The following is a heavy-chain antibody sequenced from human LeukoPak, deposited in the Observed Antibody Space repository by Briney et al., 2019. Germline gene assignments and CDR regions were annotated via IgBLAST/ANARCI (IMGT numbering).Heavy chain of an antibody. V-gene: IGHV4-38-2*02. D-gene: IGHD6-13*01. CDR2: IYHSGST. CDR1: GYSISSGYY. Sequence: PSETLSLTCTVSGYSISSGYYWGWIRQPPGKGLEWIGSIYHSGSTYYNPSLKSRVTISVDTSKNQFSLKLSSVTAADTAVYYCARATGIAAAGSGWFDPWGQGTLVTVSS. J-gene: IGHJ5*02. CDR3: ARATGIAAAGSGWFDP.